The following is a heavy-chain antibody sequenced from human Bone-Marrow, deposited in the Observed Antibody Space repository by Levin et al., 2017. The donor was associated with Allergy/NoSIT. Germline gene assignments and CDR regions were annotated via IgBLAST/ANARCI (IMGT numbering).Heavy chain of an antibody. V-gene: IGHV1-69*06. D-gene: IGHD2-21*02. J-gene: IGHJ4*02. Sequence: ASVKVSCKASGGTFNNYPISWVRQAPGQGLEWMGGILPVSGTANSAQKFQGRVTITADKSTTTAYMELSSLRSEDTAVYYCARLIPCGGSCYYFDFWGQGTLVTVSS. CDR1: GGTFNNYP. CDR3: ARLIPCGGSCYYFDF. CDR2: ILPVSGTA.